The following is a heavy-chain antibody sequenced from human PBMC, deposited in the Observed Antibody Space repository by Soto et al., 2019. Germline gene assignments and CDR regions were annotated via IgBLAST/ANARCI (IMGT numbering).Heavy chain of an antibody. V-gene: IGHV1-18*01. CDR2: ISAYNGNS. CDR1: GYTFTSYG. D-gene: IGHD6-19*01. J-gene: IGHJ4*02. CDR3: AGGAAVAGYFDY. Sequence: QVQLVQSGAEVKKPGASVKVSCKASGYTFTSYGISWVRQAPGQGLEWMGWISAYNGNSHYAQKLQGRVTMTTDTSTSTVYMELTSLRSDVTTVYYCAGGAAVAGYFDYCGQVTLVTVSS.